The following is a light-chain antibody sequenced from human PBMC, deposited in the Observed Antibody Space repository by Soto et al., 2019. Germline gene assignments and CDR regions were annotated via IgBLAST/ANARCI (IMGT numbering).Light chain of an antibody. CDR2: KVS. J-gene: IGKJ5*01. CDR1: QSLLHSDGNTY. Sequence: DIELIQTPFSSPGPFGQPASIFSRSSQSLLHSDGNTYLSWLQQRPGQPPRLLIYKVSNRFSAVPDRFSGSGTGTDLTLKIARVEAEDVGVYYCMQATQFPLTCGQGTRLEIK. V-gene: IGKV2-24*01. CDR3: MQATQFPLT.